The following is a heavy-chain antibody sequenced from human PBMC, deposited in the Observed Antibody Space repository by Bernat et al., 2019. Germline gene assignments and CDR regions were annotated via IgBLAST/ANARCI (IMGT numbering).Heavy chain of an antibody. V-gene: IGHV4-59*01. J-gene: IGHJ3*02. CDR3: ARDLSGGSHAFDI. Sequence: QVQLQESGPGLVKPSETLSLTCSVSGGSISGYYWSWIRQPPGKELEWIDYIYYSGSTNYNPSLMSRITFSVDTSKNQFSLNLKSVTAADTAVYFCARDLSGGSHAFDIWGQGTVVTVSS. CDR1: GGSISGYY. D-gene: IGHD2-15*01. CDR2: IYYSGST.